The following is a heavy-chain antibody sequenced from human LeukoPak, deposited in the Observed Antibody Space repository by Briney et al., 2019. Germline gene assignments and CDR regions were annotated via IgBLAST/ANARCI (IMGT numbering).Heavy chain of an antibody. J-gene: IGHJ4*02. CDR2: IYYSGST. CDR1: GGSIGTSNFY. Sequence: KPSETLSLTCTVSGGSIGTSNFYWGWIRQPPGKGLEWIGNIYYSGSTYYNPSLKSRVTISVDTSKNQFSLKLSSVTAADTAVYYCARGKRYYDILTGYYPFDYWGQGTLVTVSS. D-gene: IGHD3-9*01. V-gene: IGHV4-39*07. CDR3: ARGKRYYDILTGYYPFDY.